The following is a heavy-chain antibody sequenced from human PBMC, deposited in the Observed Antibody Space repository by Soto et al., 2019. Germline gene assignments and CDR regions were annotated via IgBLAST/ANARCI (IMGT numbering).Heavy chain of an antibody. CDR2: ISAYNGNT. Sequence: GASVKVSCKASGYTFTSYGISWVRQAPGQGLEWMGWISAYNGNTNYAQKLQGRVTMTTDTSTSTAYMELRSLRSDDTAVYYCARDHYYGSGSSYYYGMDVWGQGTTVTVSS. V-gene: IGHV1-18*04. D-gene: IGHD3-10*01. CDR1: GYTFTSYG. J-gene: IGHJ6*02. CDR3: ARDHYYGSGSSYYYGMDV.